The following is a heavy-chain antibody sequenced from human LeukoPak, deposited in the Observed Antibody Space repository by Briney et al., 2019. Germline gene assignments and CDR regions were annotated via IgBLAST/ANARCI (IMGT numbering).Heavy chain of an antibody. CDR3: ARGVWMVESEGVWYFDL. CDR1: GGSISSSSYY. D-gene: IGHD6-19*01. Sequence: KASETLSLTCTVSGGSISSSSYYWGWIRQPPGKGLEWIGSIYYSGSTYYNPSLKSRVTISVDTSKNQFSLKLSSVTAADTAVYYCARGVWMVESEGVWYFDLWGRGTLVTVSS. CDR2: IYYSGST. V-gene: IGHV4-39*01. J-gene: IGHJ2*01.